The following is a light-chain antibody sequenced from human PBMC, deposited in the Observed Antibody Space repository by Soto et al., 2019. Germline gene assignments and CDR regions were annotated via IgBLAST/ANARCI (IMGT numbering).Light chain of an antibody. V-gene: IGKV3-11*01. CDR2: GES. J-gene: IGKJ1*01. CDR3: KQRSNWPRT. CDR1: QSVGNN. Sequence: ETVMTQSPASMSVSPLQIAPLARRDSQSVGNNLAWYQQRPGQEPRLLIYGESIRATGIPDRFSGSGSGTEFTLTIRSIEPEDFAVYYCKQRSNWPRTLGQGTKVDIK.